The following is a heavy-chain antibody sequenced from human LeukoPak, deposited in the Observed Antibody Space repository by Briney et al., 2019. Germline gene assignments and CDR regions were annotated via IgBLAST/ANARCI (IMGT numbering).Heavy chain of an antibody. CDR1: GGSISSGDYY. Sequence: NPSLTLSLTCTVSGGSISSGDYYWSWIRQPPGKGLEWIGYIFYSGSTYYNPSLKSRLTISVDTSMNQFSLKLSSVTAADTAVYYCAREALLRTGFDYWGQGTLVTVSS. J-gene: IGHJ4*02. V-gene: IGHV4-30-4*08. CDR3: AREALLRTGFDY. CDR2: IFYSGST.